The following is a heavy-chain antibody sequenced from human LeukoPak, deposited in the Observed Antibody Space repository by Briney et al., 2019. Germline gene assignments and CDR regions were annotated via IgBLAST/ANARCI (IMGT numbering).Heavy chain of an antibody. D-gene: IGHD3-3*01. J-gene: IGHJ5*02. Sequence: PSETLSLTCAVYGGSFSGYYWSWIRQPPGKGLEWIGEINHSGSTNYNPSLKSRVTISVDTSKNQFSLKLSSVTAADTAVYYCARRHLVLRFLEWLFRSWFDPWGQGTLVTVSS. CDR1: GGSFSGYY. CDR3: ARRHLVLRFLEWLFRSWFDP. V-gene: IGHV4-34*01. CDR2: INHSGST.